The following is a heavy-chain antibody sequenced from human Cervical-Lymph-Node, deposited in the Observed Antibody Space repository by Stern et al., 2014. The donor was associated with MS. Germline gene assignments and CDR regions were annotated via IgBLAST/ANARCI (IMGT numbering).Heavy chain of an antibody. D-gene: IGHD6-19*01. Sequence: QDTLRESGPALVKPTQTLTLTCTFSGFSLSTSGMCVSWIRQPPGKALEWLALIDWDDDKYYSTSLKTRLTISKDTSKNQVVLTMTNMDPVDTATYYCARILAGTTYYYYGMDVWGQGTTVTVSS. V-gene: IGHV2-70*01. CDR3: ARILAGTTYYYYGMDV. CDR1: GFSLSTSGMC. CDR2: IDWDDDK. J-gene: IGHJ6*02.